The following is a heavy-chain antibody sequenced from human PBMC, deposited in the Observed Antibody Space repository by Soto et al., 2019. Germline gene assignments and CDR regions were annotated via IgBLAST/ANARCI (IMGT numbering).Heavy chain of an antibody. V-gene: IGHV1-69*12. CDR3: ARSRGLDRDFNY. CDR2: IIPMFDTP. Sequence: QVQLVQSGAEVKKPGSSVKVSCKASGGTFSSDSFSWVRQAPGQGLEWMGGIIPMFDTPIYAQKFQDRVKITADESTSTAYMQLSSLRSGDTAVYYCARSRGLDRDFNYWGQGSLVTVSS. J-gene: IGHJ4*02. D-gene: IGHD2-15*01. CDR1: GGTFSSDS.